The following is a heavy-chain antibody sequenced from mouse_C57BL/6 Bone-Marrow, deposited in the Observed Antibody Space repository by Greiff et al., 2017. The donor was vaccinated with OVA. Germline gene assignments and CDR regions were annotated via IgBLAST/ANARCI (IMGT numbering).Heavy chain of an antibody. D-gene: IGHD1-1*01. CDR2: IDPENGDP. Sequence: VQLQQSGAELVRPGASVKLSCTASGFNIKDDYMHWVKQRPEQGLEWIGWIDPENGDPEYASKFPGKATITADTSSNTAYLQLSSLTSEYTAVYYCTTDPWDYYGSSHYFDYWGQGTTLTVSS. CDR3: TTDPWDYYGSSHYFDY. CDR1: GFNIKDDY. J-gene: IGHJ2*01. V-gene: IGHV14-4*01.